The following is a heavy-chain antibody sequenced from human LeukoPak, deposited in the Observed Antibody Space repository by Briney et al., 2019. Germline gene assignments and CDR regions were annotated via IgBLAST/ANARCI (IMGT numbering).Heavy chain of an antibody. CDR2: ISDSGGST. CDR1: GFTFSNYA. J-gene: IGHJ4*02. D-gene: IGHD3-22*01. Sequence: AGGSLRLSCAASGFTFSNYAMSWVRQAPGKGLERVSAISDSGGSTYYADSVKGRFTISRDNSKNTLYLQMNSLRAEDTAVYYCAKDLVVVGYYFDFWGRGALVTVSS. CDR3: AKDLVVVGYYFDF. V-gene: IGHV3-23*01.